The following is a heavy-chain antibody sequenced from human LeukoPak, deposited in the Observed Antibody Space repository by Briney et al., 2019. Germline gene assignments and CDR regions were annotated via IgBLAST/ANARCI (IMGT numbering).Heavy chain of an antibody. CDR3: ARENYYGSGSYEYYFGY. J-gene: IGHJ4*02. CDR2: IYSGGST. D-gene: IGHD3-10*01. CDR1: GFTVSSNY. V-gene: IGHV3-66*01. Sequence: PGGSLRLSCAASGFTVSSNYMSWVRQAPGKGLEWVSVIYSGGSTYYADSVKGRFTISRDNSKNTLYLQMNSLRAEDTAVYYCARENYYGSGSYEYYFGYWGQGTLVTVSS.